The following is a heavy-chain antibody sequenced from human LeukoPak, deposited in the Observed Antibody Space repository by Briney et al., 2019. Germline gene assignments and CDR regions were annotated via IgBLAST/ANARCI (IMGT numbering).Heavy chain of an antibody. CDR3: ARGGSGISNAFDI. CDR1: GGSISSYY. CDR2: LYYSGST. Sequence: SETLSLTCRVSGGSISSYYWSWIRQLPGKGLEWIGYLYYSGSTNSNPSLKSRVTMSVDTSKNQFSLKLRSVTAADTAVYYCARGGSGISNAFDIWGQGTMVTVSS. V-gene: IGHV4-59*01. J-gene: IGHJ3*02. D-gene: IGHD3-10*01.